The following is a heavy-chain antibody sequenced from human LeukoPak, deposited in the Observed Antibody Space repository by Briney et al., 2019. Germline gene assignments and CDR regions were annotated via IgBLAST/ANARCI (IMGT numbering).Heavy chain of an antibody. Sequence: ASVKVSCKASGYTFTSYDINWVRQATGQGLEWMGWMNPNSGNTGYAQKFQGRVTMTRNTSISTAYMELSSLRSEDTAVYYCAKDYSGSYPLYYFDYWGQGTLVTVSS. CDR3: AKDYSGSYPLYYFDY. J-gene: IGHJ4*02. CDR1: GYTFTSYD. CDR2: MNPNSGNT. V-gene: IGHV1-8*01. D-gene: IGHD1-26*01.